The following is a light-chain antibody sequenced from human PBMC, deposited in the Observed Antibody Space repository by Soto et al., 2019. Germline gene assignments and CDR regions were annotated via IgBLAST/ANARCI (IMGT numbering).Light chain of an antibody. J-gene: IGKJ2*01. CDR3: QQYDNVPYT. Sequence: DIQMTQSPSTLSASVGDRVTITCRASQSISSWLAWYQQKPGKAPKLLIYKASSLESGVPSRFSGSGSGTEFTLTISSLQPDDFATYHCQQYDNVPYTFGRGTKLEIK. CDR2: KAS. CDR1: QSISSW. V-gene: IGKV1-5*03.